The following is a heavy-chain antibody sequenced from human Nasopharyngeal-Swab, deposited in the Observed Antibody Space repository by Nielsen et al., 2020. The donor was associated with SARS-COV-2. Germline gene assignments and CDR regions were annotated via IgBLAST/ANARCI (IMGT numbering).Heavy chain of an antibody. CDR1: GYTFTSYG. CDR3: ARDLLPPCSWYLNDAFDI. D-gene: IGHD6-13*01. V-gene: IGHV1-18*01. J-gene: IGHJ3*02. Sequence: ASVKVSCKASGYTFTSYGISWVRQAPGQGLEWMGWISAYNGNTNYAQKLQGRVTMTTDTSTSTAYMELRSLRSDDTAVYYCARDLLPPCSWYLNDAFDIWGQGTMVTVSS. CDR2: ISAYNGNT.